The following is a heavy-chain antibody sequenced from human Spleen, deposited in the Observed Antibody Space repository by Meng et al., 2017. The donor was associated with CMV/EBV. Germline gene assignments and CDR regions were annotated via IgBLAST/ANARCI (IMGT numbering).Heavy chain of an antibody. J-gene: IGHJ6*02. D-gene: IGHD5-12*01. Sequence: ASVKVSCKASGYTFTSYYMHWVRQAPGQGLEWMGIINPSGGSTSYAQKFQGRVTMTRDTSTSTVYMELSSLRSEDTAVYYCAKSHATILYGMDVWGQGTTVTVSS. CDR3: AKSHATILYGMDV. CDR2: INPSGGST. CDR1: GYTFTSYY. V-gene: IGHV1-46*01.